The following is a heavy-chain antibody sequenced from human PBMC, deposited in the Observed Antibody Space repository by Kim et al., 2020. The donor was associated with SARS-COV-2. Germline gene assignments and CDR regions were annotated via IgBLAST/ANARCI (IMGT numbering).Heavy chain of an antibody. CDR1: GFSLSTSGVS. CDR2: VYWDDDK. J-gene: IGHJ1*01. Sequence: SGPTLVNPTQTLTLTCTFSGFSLSTSGVSVHWIRQPPGKALEWLALVYWDDDKRYNPSLKTRLTITKATSRNQVVLTLTDMDPVDTATYYCAHSTTPVVYLQNWGQGTLVTVSS. V-gene: IGHV2-5*02. CDR3: AHSTTPVVYLQN.